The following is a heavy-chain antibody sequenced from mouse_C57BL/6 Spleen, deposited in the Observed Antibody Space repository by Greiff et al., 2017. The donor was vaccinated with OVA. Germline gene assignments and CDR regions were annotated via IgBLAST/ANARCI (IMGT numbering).Heavy chain of an antibody. Sequence: QSCKASGYTFTSYWMHWVKQRPGRGLEWIGRIDPNSGGTKYNEKFKSKATLTVDKPSSTAYMQLSSLTSEDSAVYYCAREDYDYDNYYAMDYWGQGTSVTVSS. D-gene: IGHD2-4*01. CDR2: IDPNSGGT. CDR3: AREDYDYDNYYAMDY. CDR1: GYTFTSYW. J-gene: IGHJ4*01. V-gene: IGHV1-72*01.